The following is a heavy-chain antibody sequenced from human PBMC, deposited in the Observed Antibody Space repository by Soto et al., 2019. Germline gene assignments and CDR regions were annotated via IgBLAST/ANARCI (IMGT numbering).Heavy chain of an antibody. J-gene: IGHJ6*02. Sequence: GGSLRLSCAASGFTFSSYWMHWVRQAPGKGLVWVSRINSDGSSTSYVDSVKGRFTISRDNAKNTLYLQMNSLRAEDTAVYYCARRPDDYGDYGYYYDGMDVWGQGTTVTVSS. CDR3: ARRPDDYGDYGYYYDGMDV. D-gene: IGHD4-17*01. V-gene: IGHV3-74*01. CDR1: GFTFSSYW. CDR2: INSDGSST.